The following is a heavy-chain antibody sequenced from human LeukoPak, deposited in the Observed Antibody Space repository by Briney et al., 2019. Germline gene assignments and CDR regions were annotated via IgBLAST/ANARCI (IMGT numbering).Heavy chain of an antibody. CDR1: GGTFSSYA. CDR3: ARDLLYMELATISHPFDY. D-gene: IGHD5-24*01. J-gene: IGHJ4*02. CDR2: IIPILGIA. V-gene: IGHV1-69*04. Sequence: ASVKVSCKASGGTFSSYAISWVQQAPGQGLEWMGRIIPILGIANYAQKFQGRATITADKSTSTAYMELSSLRSEDTAVYYCARDLLYMELATISHPFDYWGQGTLVTVSS.